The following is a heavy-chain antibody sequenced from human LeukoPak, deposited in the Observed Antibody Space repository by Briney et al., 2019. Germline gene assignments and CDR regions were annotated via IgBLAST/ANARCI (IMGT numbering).Heavy chain of an antibody. CDR1: GYTFTGYY. V-gene: IGHV1-2*04. Sequence: ASVEVSCKASGYTFTGYYMHWVRQAPGQGLEWMGWINPNSGGTNYAQKFQGWVTMTRDTSISTAYMELSRLRSDDTAVYYCARGIDILTGYYSHYFDYWGQGTLVTVSS. D-gene: IGHD3-9*01. CDR2: INPNSGGT. J-gene: IGHJ4*02. CDR3: ARGIDILTGYYSHYFDY.